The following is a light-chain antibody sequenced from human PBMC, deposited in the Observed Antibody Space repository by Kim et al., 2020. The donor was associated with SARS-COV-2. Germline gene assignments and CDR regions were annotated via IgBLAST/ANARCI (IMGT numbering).Light chain of an antibody. V-gene: IGKV3-15*01. CDR3: LQYDSWPQ. CDR1: QNVNSN. J-gene: IGKJ1*01. CDR2: GAI. Sequence: SVSPGERVILSCRASQNVNSNLAWYQQKPGQTPRLLIYGAISRATGIPARFSGSGSQTEFTLTISSLQSEDFAVYYCLQYDSWPQFGQGTKVDIK.